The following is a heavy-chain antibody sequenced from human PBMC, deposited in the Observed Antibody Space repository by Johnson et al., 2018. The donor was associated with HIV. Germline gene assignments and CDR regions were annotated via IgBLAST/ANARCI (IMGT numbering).Heavy chain of an antibody. CDR3: ARGIAARVALDI. J-gene: IGHJ3*02. CDR1: GFTFDDYG. V-gene: IGHV3-20*04. D-gene: IGHD6-13*01. Sequence: VQLVESGGGVVRPGGSLRLSCAAAGFTFDDYGMSWVRQAPGKGLEWVSGINWNGGRTGYVDSMKGRFTISGDNAKNSLYLQMNSLRAEDTAVYYCARGIAARVALDIWGQGTMVTVSS. CDR2: INWNGGRT.